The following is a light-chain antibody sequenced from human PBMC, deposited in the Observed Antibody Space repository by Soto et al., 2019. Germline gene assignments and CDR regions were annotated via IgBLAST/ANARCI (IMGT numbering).Light chain of an antibody. CDR2: DAS. V-gene: IGKV1-13*02. CDR1: QGISSA. J-gene: IGKJ4*01. CDR3: QQFNSYF. Sequence: AIQLTQSPSSLSASVGDRVTITCRASQGISSALAWYQQKPGKAPKLLIYDASSLESGVPSRFSGSGSGTDFTLTISSLQPEDFATYYCQQFNSYFFGGGTKVEI.